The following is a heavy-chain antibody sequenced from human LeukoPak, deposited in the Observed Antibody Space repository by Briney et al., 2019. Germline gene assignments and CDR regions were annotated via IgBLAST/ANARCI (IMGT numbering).Heavy chain of an antibody. D-gene: IGHD6-19*01. Sequence: GGSLRLSCAASGFTFSSYAMHWVRQAPGKGLEWVAVISYDGSNKYYADSVKGRFTISRDNSKNTLYLQMNSLRAEDTAVYYCASPVAGIWGQGTLVTVSS. V-gene: IGHV3-30-3*01. CDR2: ISYDGSNK. CDR3: ASPVAGI. J-gene: IGHJ4*02. CDR1: GFTFSSYA.